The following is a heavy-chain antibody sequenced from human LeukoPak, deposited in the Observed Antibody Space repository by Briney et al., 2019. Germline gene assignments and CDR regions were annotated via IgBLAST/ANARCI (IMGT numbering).Heavy chain of an antibody. J-gene: IGHJ4*02. D-gene: IGHD2-2*01. V-gene: IGHV3-74*01. Sequence: GGSLRLSCATSGNYWMHWVRQAPGKGLVWVSHINSDGSWTSYADSVKGRFTISKDNAKNTVYLQMNNLRVEDTAVYYCVSFYETYWGRGTLVTVSS. CDR1: GNYW. CDR3: VSFYETY. CDR2: INSDGSWT.